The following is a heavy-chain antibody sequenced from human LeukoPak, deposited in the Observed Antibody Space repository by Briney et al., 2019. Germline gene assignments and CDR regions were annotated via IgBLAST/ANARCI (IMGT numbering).Heavy chain of an antibody. D-gene: IGHD6-13*01. CDR1: GGSISSGSYH. Sequence: SETLSLTCTVSGGSISSGSYHWSWIRQPAGKGLEWIGRIYTSGSTNYNPSLKSRVTISVDTSKNQFSLKLSSVTAADTAVYYCARGPSAGARGYYYYYYYMDVWGKGTTVTVSS. V-gene: IGHV4-61*02. CDR3: ARGPSAGARGYYYYYYYMDV. J-gene: IGHJ6*03. CDR2: IYTSGST.